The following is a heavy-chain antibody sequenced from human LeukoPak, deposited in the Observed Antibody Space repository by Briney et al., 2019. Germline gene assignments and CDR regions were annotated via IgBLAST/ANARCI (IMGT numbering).Heavy chain of an antibody. J-gene: IGHJ6*03. CDR2: IVGDASKM. CDR3: ARQPYNYYYLDV. Sequence: GGSLSLSCAVSGFSFDNCAMTWVRQAPGKGLEWVSSIVGDASKMYYADSVKGRFTISSDGSRNMLFLHMSGLRAEDTAIYYCARQPYNYYYLDVWGKGTTVTVSS. D-gene: IGHD1-14*01. V-gene: IGHV3-23*01. CDR1: GFSFDNCA.